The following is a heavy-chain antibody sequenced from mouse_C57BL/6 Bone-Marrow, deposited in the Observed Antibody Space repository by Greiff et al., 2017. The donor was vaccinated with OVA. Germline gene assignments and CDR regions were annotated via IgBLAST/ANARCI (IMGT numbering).Heavy chain of an antibody. CDR3: ASTVVATCGY. CDR2: IYPGSGNT. Sequence: VQLQESGAELVRPGASVKLSCKASGYTFTDYYINWVKQRPGQGLEWIAMIYPGSGNTYYNEKFKGKATLTAEKSSSTAYMQLSSLTSEDSAVYICASTVVATCGYWGQGTTLTVSS. D-gene: IGHD1-1*01. V-gene: IGHV1-76*01. CDR1: GYTFTDYY. J-gene: IGHJ2*01.